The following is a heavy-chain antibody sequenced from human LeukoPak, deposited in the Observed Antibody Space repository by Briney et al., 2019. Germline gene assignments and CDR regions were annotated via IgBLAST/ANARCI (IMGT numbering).Heavy chain of an antibody. CDR2: IDWDADT. CDR3: TRTYSGSYPVHY. J-gene: IGHJ4*02. Sequence: TLSLTCTVSGGFISSYYWSWIRQPPGKALEWLALIDWDADTYYSTSLKTRLTISKDTSKNQVVLTMTNMDPVDTATYYCTRTYSGSYPVHYWGQGTLVTVSS. V-gene: IGHV2-70*13. CDR1: GGFISSYY. D-gene: IGHD1-26*01.